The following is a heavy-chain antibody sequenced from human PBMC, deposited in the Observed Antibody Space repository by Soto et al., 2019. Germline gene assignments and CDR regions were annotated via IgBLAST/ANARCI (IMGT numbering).Heavy chain of an antibody. V-gene: IGHV4-59*01. Sequence: QVQLQESGPGLVKPSETLSLTCTVSGGSISSYYWSWIRQPPGKGLEWIGYIYYSGSTNYNPSLKGRVTISVDTSKNQYPLKLSSVTAADTAVYYCAREGLITGTTYYYYGMDVWGQGTTVTVSS. CDR3: AREGLITGTTYYYYGMDV. CDR1: GGSISSYY. J-gene: IGHJ6*02. D-gene: IGHD1-7*01. CDR2: IYYSGST.